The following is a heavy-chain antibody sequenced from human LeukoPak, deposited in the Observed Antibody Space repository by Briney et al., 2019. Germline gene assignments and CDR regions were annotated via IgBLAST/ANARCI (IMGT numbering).Heavy chain of an antibody. CDR1: GFTFDDYA. CDR2: ISWNSGSI. D-gene: IGHD3-10*01. Sequence: PGGSLRLSCAASGFTFDDYAMHWVRQAPGKGLEWVSGISWNSGSIGYADSVKGRFTISRDNAKNSLYLQMNSLRAEDTAVYYCARDSTYYYGSGSYPPDYWYFDLWGRGTLVTVSS. V-gene: IGHV3-9*01. J-gene: IGHJ2*01. CDR3: ARDSTYYYGSGSYPPDYWYFDL.